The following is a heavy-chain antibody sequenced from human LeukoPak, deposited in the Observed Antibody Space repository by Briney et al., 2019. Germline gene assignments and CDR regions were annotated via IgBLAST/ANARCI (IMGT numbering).Heavy chain of an antibody. J-gene: IGHJ6*03. CDR1: GFTFSSYI. Sequence: PGGSLRLSCAASGFTFSSYIMNWVRQAPGKGLEWVSYISSISSTIYYADSVKGRFTISRENAKNSLYLQMNSLRAEHTAVYYCPRKGTSQYSISPYAVYYYYYMHVWGKGTTVTASS. D-gene: IGHD6-6*01. V-gene: IGHV3-48*04. CDR2: ISSISSTI. CDR3: PRKGTSQYSISPYAVYYYYYMHV.